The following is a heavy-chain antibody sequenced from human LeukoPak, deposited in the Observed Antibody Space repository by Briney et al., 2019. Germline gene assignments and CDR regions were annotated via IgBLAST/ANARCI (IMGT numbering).Heavy chain of an antibody. J-gene: IGHJ4*01. D-gene: IGHD5-24*01. CDR2: ISCDGSNK. CDR1: GFTFSSYG. Sequence: PGRSLRLSCAASGFTFSSYGMHWVRQAPGKGLEWVAVISCDGSNKYYADSVKGRFTISRDNSKNTLYLQMNSLRAEDTAVYYCAKVVEGWPSPEYYFDYWGHGTLVTLSS. CDR3: AKVVEGWPSPEYYFDY. V-gene: IGHV3-30*18.